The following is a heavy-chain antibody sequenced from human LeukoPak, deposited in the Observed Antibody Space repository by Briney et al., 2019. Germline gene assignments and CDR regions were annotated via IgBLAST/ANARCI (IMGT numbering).Heavy chain of an antibody. D-gene: IGHD5-12*01. J-gene: IGHJ4*02. CDR2: ISGSGGST. Sequence: GGSLRLSCAASGFTSSSYAMSWVRQAPGKGLDWVSTISGSGGSTYYADSVKGRFTISRDNSKNTLYLQMNSLRAEDTAVYYCARGPSGYHNTGGQGTLVTVSS. CDR1: GFTSSSYA. V-gene: IGHV3-23*01. CDR3: ARGPSGYHNT.